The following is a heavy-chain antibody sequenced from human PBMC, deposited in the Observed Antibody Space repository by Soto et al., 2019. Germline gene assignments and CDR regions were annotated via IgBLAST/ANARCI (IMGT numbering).Heavy chain of an antibody. CDR2: VHHSGRT. CDR3: ARDRDYLDNSGYLHYFDF. V-gene: IGHV4-31*03. CDR1: GGSISTSGSY. J-gene: IGHJ4*02. D-gene: IGHD5-12*01. Sequence: QVQLQESGPGQVKPSQTLSLICTVSGGSISTSGSYWSWIRQSPGRGLEWLGYVHHSGRTYYNPSLTSRLKMSVDTSKNQFSLSLTSVTVADTAVYYCARDRDYLDNSGYLHYFDFWGQGTLVTVSS.